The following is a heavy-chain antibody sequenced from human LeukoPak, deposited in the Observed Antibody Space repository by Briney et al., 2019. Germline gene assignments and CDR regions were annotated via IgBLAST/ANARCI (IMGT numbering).Heavy chain of an antibody. D-gene: IGHD6-13*01. J-gene: IGHJ4*02. Sequence: GASVKVSCKVSGYTLTELSMHWVRQAPGIELEWMGGFDPEDGETIYAQKFQGRVTMTEDTSTDTAYMELSSLRSEDTAVYYCATSRGSSSWYNFDYWGQGTLVTVSS. CDR3: ATSRGSSSWYNFDY. V-gene: IGHV1-24*01. CDR2: FDPEDGET. CDR1: GYTLTELS.